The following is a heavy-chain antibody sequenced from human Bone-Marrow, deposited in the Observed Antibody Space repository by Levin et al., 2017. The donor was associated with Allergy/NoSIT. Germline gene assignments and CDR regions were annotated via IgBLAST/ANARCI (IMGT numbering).Heavy chain of an antibody. J-gene: IGHJ4*02. V-gene: IGHV3-23*01. Sequence: QSGGSLRLSCSASGFIFSTYAMTWVRQAPGKGLEWVSSISDSGGVTYYGDSVKGRFTISRDNSKNTLYLQMNSLRAEDTAVYYCAKVSNSYCSSTNCYGFWGQGTLVTVSS. CDR2: ISDSGGVT. D-gene: IGHD2-2*01. CDR1: GFIFSTYA. CDR3: AKVSNSYCSSTNCYGF.